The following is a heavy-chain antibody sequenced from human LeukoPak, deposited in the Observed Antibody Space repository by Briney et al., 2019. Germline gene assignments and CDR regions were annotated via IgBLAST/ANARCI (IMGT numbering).Heavy chain of an antibody. D-gene: IGHD2-15*01. CDR1: GYTFTGYY. CDR3: AKDFIVEGENGFDP. V-gene: IGHV1-2*02. J-gene: IGHJ5*02. Sequence: GASVKVSCKASGYTFTGYYMHWVRQAPGQGLEWMGWINPNSGGTNYAQKFQGRVTMTRDTSISTAYMELSRLRSDDTAVYYCAKDFIVEGENGFDPWGQGTLVTVSS. CDR2: INPNSGGT.